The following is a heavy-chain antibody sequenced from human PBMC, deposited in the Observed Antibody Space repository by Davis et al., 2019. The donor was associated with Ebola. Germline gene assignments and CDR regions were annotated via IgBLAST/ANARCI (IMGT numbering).Heavy chain of an antibody. Sequence: GESLKISCKASGYTFTSYWIAWVRQMPGKGLEWMGIIYPADSDTRYSPSFQGQVTISADKSISTAYLQWSSLKASDTAMYYCARQSAAGYYYYYGMDVWGQGTTVTVSS. CDR2: IYPADSDT. CDR1: GYTFTSYW. V-gene: IGHV5-51*01. CDR3: ARQSAAGYYYYYGMDV. J-gene: IGHJ6*02. D-gene: IGHD6-13*01.